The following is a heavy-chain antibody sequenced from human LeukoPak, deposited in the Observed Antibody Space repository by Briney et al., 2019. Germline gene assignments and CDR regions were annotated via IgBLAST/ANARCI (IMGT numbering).Heavy chain of an antibody. CDR3: VRDGDGRINFDY. V-gene: IGHV1-2*02. D-gene: IGHD3-10*01. J-gene: IGHJ4*02. Sequence: GASVKVSCKASGYILSDFYMHWVRHVPGQGLEWMGWMNPHSGGTNYAQKFQGRVTMTRDTSTSTDYMELTRLTSDDTAIYYCVRDGDGRINFDYWGQGTLVTVSS. CDR1: GYILSDFY. CDR2: MNPHSGGT.